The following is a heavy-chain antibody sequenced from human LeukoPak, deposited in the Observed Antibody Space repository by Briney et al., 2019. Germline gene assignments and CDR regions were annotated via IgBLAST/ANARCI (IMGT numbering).Heavy chain of an antibody. CDR1: GFTFSSYW. CDR3: AREVYCSGGSCFDY. J-gene: IGHJ4*02. V-gene: IGHV3-74*01. CDR2: INSDGSST. D-gene: IGHD2-15*01. Sequence: GGSLRLSCAASGFTFSSYWMHWVRQAPGKGLVWVSRINSDGSSTSYADSVKGRFTISRDNAKNMLYLQMNSLRAEDTAVYYCAREVYCSGGSCFDYWGQGTLVTVSS.